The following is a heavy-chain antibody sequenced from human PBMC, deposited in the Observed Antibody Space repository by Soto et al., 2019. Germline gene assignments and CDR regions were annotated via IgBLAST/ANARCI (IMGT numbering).Heavy chain of an antibody. CDR2: IIPLFGTA. V-gene: IGHV1-69*01. CDR1: GGTFNSYA. CDR3: SRNPFVLSGGAVSIRKWFDP. Sequence: QVQLVQSGAELKKPGSSVKVSCKASGGTFNSYAISWVRQAPGQGLEWMGGIIPLFGTANNAQKFQGRVTITADQATSTAYMELSSLRSEDTAVYYCSRNPFVLSGGAVSIRKWFDPWGQVTLVTVSS. J-gene: IGHJ5*02. D-gene: IGHD3-3*01.